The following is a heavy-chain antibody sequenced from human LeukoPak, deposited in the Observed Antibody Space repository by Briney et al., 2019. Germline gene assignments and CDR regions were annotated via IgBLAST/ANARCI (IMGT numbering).Heavy chain of an antibody. D-gene: IGHD1-1*01. V-gene: IGHV3-21*01. Sequence: GGSLRLSCAASGFTFASYSMNWVRQAPGKGLEWVSSFSGDSTYIYNAGSVKGRFTISRDNAQASLYLQMISPRADDTAVYYCARVSGRLERQSDLDYWGQGTLVIVSS. CDR2: FSGDSTYI. CDR1: GFTFASYS. CDR3: ARVSGRLERQSDLDY. J-gene: IGHJ4*02.